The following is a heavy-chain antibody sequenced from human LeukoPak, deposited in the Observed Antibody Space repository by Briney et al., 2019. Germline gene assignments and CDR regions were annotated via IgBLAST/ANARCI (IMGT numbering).Heavy chain of an antibody. V-gene: IGHV3-13*04. Sequence: PGGSLRLSCAASGFTFSSYDMHWVRQATGKGLEWVSAIGTAGDTYYPGSVKGRFTISRENAKNTLYLQMNSLRAEDTAVYYCGRANGDYAKGNWFDPWGQGTLVTVSS. CDR3: GRANGDYAKGNWFDP. D-gene: IGHD4-17*01. CDR2: IGTAGDT. CDR1: GFTFSSYD. J-gene: IGHJ5*02.